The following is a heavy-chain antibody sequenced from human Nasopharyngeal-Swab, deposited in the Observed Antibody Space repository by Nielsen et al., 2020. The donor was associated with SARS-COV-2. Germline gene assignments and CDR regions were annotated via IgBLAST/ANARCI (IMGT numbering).Heavy chain of an antibody. CDR2: ISSNGGST. V-gene: IGHV3-64D*08. CDR1: GFTFSSYA. J-gene: IGHJ4*02. Sequence: GGSLRLSCAASGFTFSSYAMHWVRQAPGKGLDYVSAISSNGGSTYYADSVKGRFTISRDNSKNTLYLQMSSLRAEDTAVYYCVKAVGSYMYYFDYWGQGTLVTVSS. D-gene: IGHD1-26*01. CDR3: VKAVGSYMYYFDY.